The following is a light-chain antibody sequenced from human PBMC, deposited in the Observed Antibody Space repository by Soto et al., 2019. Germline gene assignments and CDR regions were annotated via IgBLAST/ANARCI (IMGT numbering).Light chain of an antibody. V-gene: IGKV3-20*01. CDR3: QLYGSYMFT. Sequence: EGVLTQSPGTLSLSPGERATLSCRTSQTVTSSFLSWFQHKPGQSPRLLLYGASRRATGTPDRFSGSGSGTDFTLIISRLEPEDSAVYYCQLYGSYMFTFGQGTKLEI. CDR1: QTVTSSF. J-gene: IGKJ2*01. CDR2: GAS.